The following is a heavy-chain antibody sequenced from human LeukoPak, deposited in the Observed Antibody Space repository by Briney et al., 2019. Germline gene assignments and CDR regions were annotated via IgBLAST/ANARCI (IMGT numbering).Heavy chain of an antibody. J-gene: IGHJ6*04. CDR3: AELGITMIGGV. Sequence: PGGSLRLSCAASGFTFSYYWMTWVRQAPGKGLEWVANITQDGSEEHYVDSVKGRFTISRDNAKNSLYLQMNSLRAEDTAVYYCAELGITMIGGVWGKGTTVTISS. CDR1: GFTFSYYW. D-gene: IGHD3-10*02. V-gene: IGHV3-7*01. CDR2: ITQDGSEE.